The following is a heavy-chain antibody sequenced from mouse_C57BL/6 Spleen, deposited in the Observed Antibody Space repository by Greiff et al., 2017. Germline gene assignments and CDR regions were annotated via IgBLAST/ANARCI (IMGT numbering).Heavy chain of an antibody. J-gene: IGHJ4*01. Sequence: EVKLMESGGGLVQPGGSLSLSCAASGFTFTDYYMSWVRQPPGKALEWLGFIRNKANGYTTEYSASVKGRFTISRDNSQSILYLQMNALRAEDSATYYCARFSTVLDAMDYWGQGTSVTVSS. V-gene: IGHV7-3*01. CDR3: ARFSTVLDAMDY. CDR2: IRNKANGYTT. D-gene: IGHD1-1*01. CDR1: GFTFTDYY.